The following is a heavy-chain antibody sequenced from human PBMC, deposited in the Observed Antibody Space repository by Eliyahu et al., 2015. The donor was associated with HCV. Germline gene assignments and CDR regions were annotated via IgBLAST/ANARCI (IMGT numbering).Heavy chain of an antibody. J-gene: IGHJ4*02. CDR2: IYYSGST. CDR1: GGSISSYY. V-gene: IGHV4-59*01. CDR3: ARVTKRRWELEYYFDY. D-gene: IGHD1-26*01. Sequence: QVQLQESGPGXVKPSETLSLTCTVSGGSISSYYWSWIRQPPGKGLEWIGYIYYSGSTNYNPSLKSRVTISVDTSKNQFSLKLSSVTAADTAVYYCARVTKRRWELEYYFDYWGQGTLVTVSS.